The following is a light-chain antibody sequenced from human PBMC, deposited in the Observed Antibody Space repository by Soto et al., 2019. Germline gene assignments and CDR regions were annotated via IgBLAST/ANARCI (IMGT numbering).Light chain of an antibody. CDR3: SSFTSSGTQV. CDR2: EVN. J-gene: IGLJ1*01. CDR1: SSDVGGYNY. V-gene: IGLV2-14*01. Sequence: QSALTQPASVSGSPGQSITISCTGTSSDVGGYNYVCWYQQHPGKVPKLMIYEVNKRPSGVSDRFSGSRSGNTASLTISGLQTEDEAEYYCSSFTSSGTQVFGTGTKVTVL.